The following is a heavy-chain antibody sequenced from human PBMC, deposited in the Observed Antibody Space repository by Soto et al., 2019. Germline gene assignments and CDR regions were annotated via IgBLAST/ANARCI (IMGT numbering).Heavy chain of an antibody. D-gene: IGHD1-26*01. V-gene: IGHV1-69*13. CDR3: ARLRPRSGWFDP. Sequence: SVKVSCKASGGTFSSYAISWVRQAPGQGLEWMGGIIPIFGTANYAQKFQGRVTITADESTSTAYMELSSLRSEDTAVYYCARLRPRSGWFDPWGQGTLVTVSS. CDR2: IIPIFGTA. CDR1: GGTFSSYA. J-gene: IGHJ5*02.